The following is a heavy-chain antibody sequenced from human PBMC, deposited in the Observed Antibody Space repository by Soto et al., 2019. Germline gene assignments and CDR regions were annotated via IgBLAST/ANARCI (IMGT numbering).Heavy chain of an antibody. CDR2: IYYSGST. Sequence: VTLSLTGTVSGGSISSYYWSWIRQPPGKGLEWIGYIYYSGSTNYNPSLKSRVTISVDTSKNQFSLKLSSVTAADTAVYYCARASRLRYFDWWGQGTLVTVSS. CDR3: ARASRLRYFDW. CDR1: GGSISSYY. V-gene: IGHV4-59*01. D-gene: IGHD3-9*01. J-gene: IGHJ4*02.